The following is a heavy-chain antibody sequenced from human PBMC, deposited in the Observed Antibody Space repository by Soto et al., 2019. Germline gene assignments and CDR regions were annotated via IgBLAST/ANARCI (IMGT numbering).Heavy chain of an antibody. V-gene: IGHV1-18*01. D-gene: IGHD4-17*01. CDR2: IKVYNDRT. J-gene: IGHJ3*02. Sequence: QVQLVQSGAEVKKPGASVKVSCKASGYSFTSYSISWVRQAPGQGLEWMGWIKVYNDRTNYAQNLQGRVTLTTDRSTTTAYMELRSLRPDDTAVYYCAREGGYGDYPGAAFDIWGQGTLVTVSS. CDR1: GYSFTSYS. CDR3: AREGGYGDYPGAAFDI.